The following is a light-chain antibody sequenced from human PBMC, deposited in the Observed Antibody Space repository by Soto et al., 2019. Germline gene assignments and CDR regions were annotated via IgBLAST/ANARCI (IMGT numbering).Light chain of an antibody. CDR3: TSYESSLSGYV. CDR2: ESN. V-gene: IGLV1-40*01. J-gene: IGLJ1*01. CDR1: SSNIGAGYE. Sequence: SVLTQPPSVSEAPGQRVTISSTGSSSNIGAGYEAHWYQQVSGTAPKLLIFESNNRPSGVAARCSGSKSGPSASLAITGLQAEDAAEYYCTSYESSLSGYVFGTGTKLTVL.